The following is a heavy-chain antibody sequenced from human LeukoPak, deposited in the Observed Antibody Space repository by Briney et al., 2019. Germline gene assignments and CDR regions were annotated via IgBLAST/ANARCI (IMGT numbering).Heavy chain of an antibody. CDR1: GFTFSNYG. CDR2: IWNDGSNK. V-gene: IGHV3-33*01. Sequence: PGRSLRLSCAASGFTFSNYGMHWVRQAPGKGLEWVALIWNDGSNKYYVDSVKGRFTISRDNAKNSPYLQMNSLRAEDTAVYYCARGAEWFDYWGQGTLVTVSS. CDR3: ARGAEWFDY. J-gene: IGHJ4*02. D-gene: IGHD3-3*01.